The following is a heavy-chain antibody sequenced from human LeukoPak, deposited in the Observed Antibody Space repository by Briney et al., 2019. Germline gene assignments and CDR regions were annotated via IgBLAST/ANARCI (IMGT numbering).Heavy chain of an antibody. J-gene: IGHJ4*02. V-gene: IGHV3-30-3*01. CDR1: GFTFSSYA. Sequence: GGSLRLSCAASGFTFSSYAMHWVRQAPGKGLEWVAVISYDGSNKYYADSVKGRFTISRDNSKNTLYLQMNSLRAEDTAVYYCAWPCGEWELLLPFNYWGQGTLVTVSS. CDR2: ISYDGSNK. D-gene: IGHD1-26*01. CDR3: AWPCGEWELLLPFNY.